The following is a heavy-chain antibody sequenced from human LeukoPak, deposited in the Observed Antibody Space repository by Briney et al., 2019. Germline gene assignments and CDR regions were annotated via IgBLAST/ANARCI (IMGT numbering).Heavy chain of an antibody. Sequence: SETLSLTCTVPGGSISSYYWSWIRQPPGKGPEWIGSIYYSGLTYDNPSLKSRVSISVDPAKNHFSLKVTSVTAADTAVYYCASGTFDDYGDYDRGDYFDHWGQGTLVTVSS. CDR2: IYYSGLT. CDR3: ASGTFDDYGDYDRGDYFDH. V-gene: IGHV4-59*04. J-gene: IGHJ4*02. CDR1: GGSISSYY. D-gene: IGHD4-17*01.